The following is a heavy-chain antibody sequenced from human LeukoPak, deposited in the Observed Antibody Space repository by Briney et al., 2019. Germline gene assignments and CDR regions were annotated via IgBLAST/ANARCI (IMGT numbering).Heavy chain of an antibody. CDR2: IYYSGST. CDR3: ARVGGLTSENDAFDI. CDR1: GGSISSGDYY. V-gene: IGHV4-30-4*01. D-gene: IGHD1-14*01. J-gene: IGHJ3*02. Sequence: SETLSLTCTVSGGSISSGDYYWSWIRQPPGKGLEWIGYIYYSGSTYYNPSLKSRVTISVDTSKNQFSLKLSSVTAADTAVYYCARVGGLTSENDAFDIWGQGTMVTVSS.